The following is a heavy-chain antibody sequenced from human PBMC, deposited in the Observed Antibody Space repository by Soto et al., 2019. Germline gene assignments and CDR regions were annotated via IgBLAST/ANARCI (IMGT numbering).Heavy chain of an antibody. CDR2: INHSGST. D-gene: IGHD3-22*01. Sequence: SETLSLTCAVYGGSFSGYYWSWIRQPPGKGLEWIGEINHSGSTNYNPSLKSRVTISVDTSKNQFSLKLSSVTAADTAMYYCARDSDYYDSSGYYFDYWGQGTLVTVSS. CDR1: GGSFSGYY. CDR3: ARDSDYYDSSGYYFDY. J-gene: IGHJ4*02. V-gene: IGHV4-34*01.